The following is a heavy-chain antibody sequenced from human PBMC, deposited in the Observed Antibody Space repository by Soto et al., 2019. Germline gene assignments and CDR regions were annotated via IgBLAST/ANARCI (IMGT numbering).Heavy chain of an antibody. CDR1: GYTFTTYG. J-gene: IGHJ6*02. CDR3: ARGWRLLTYYYYYGMDV. Sequence: ASVKVSCKASGYTFTTYGISWVRQAPGQGLEWMGWINPNSGGTNYAQKFQGWVTMTRDTSISTAYMELSRLRSDDTAVYYCARGWRLLTYYYYYGMDVWGQGTRSPS. V-gene: IGHV1-2*04. CDR2: INPNSGGT. D-gene: IGHD2-15*01.